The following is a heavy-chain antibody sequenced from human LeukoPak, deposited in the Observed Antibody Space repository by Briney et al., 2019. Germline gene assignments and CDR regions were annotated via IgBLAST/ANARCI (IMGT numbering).Heavy chain of an antibody. V-gene: IGHV3-7*01. CDR1: GFTISGNW. D-gene: IGHD5-18*01. Sequence: GGSLRLSCAASGFTISGNWMSWVRQAPGKGLEWVANIKQDGSEKHYVDSAKGRFTMSRDNAKNSLYLQMNSLRAEDTAVYYCVSGGYTYAHWGQGTLVTVSS. CDR3: VSGGYTYAH. CDR2: IKQDGSEK. J-gene: IGHJ4*02.